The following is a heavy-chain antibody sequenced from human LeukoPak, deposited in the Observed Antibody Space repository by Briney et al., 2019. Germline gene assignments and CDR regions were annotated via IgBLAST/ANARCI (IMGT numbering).Heavy chain of an antibody. V-gene: IGHV3-21*01. CDR2: ISSSSSYI. Sequence: PGGSLRLSCAASGFTFSSYSMNWVRQAPGKGLEWVSSISSSSSYIYYADSVKGRFTISRDNAKNSLYLQMNRLRAEDTAVYYCARDSSGWYGGDEYWGQGTLVTVSS. J-gene: IGHJ4*02. CDR1: GFTFSSYS. D-gene: IGHD6-19*01. CDR3: ARDSSGWYGGDEY.